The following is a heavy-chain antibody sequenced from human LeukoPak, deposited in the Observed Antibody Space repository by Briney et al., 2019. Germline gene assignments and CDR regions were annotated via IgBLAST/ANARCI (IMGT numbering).Heavy chain of an antibody. Sequence: PSETLSLTCTVSGASISSNTYYWGWIRQSPGKGLEWIGSIQYSGSTNYNPSLKSRVTISVDTSKNQFSLKLSSVTAADTAVYYCARYLPHYRRFDYWGQGTLVTVSS. CDR3: ARYLPHYRRFDY. CDR1: GASISSNTYY. D-gene: IGHD4-11*01. CDR2: IQYSGST. J-gene: IGHJ4*02. V-gene: IGHV4-39*07.